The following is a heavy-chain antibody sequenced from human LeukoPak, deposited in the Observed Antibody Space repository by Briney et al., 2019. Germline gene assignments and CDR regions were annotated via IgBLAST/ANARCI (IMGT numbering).Heavy chain of an antibody. CDR1: GGSISSYY. CDR2: THYSGST. J-gene: IGHJ3*02. V-gene: IGHV4-59*01. Sequence: ASETLSLTCTVSGGSISSYYWSWLRQPPGKGLEYIGYTHYSGSTNYNPSLKSRVTISLDTSGNQFSLKLSSVTAADTAVYYCASGYCGGACQLGGVDMWGQGTMVTVSS. D-gene: IGHD2-21*02. CDR3: ASGYCGGACQLGGVDM.